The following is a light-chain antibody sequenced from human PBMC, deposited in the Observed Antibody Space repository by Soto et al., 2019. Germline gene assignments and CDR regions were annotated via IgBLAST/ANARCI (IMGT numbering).Light chain of an antibody. Sequence: DIQMTQSPSSVSASVGDRVTITCRASQGIGSQLAWYQQKPGKAPKLLIHAASTLQRGVPSRFSGSGSGTDFTLTISSLQSEDFATYYCQQANTFPRTFGQGTKGEIE. CDR3: QQANTFPRT. V-gene: IGKV1-12*01. CDR2: AAS. CDR1: QGIGSQ. J-gene: IGKJ1*01.